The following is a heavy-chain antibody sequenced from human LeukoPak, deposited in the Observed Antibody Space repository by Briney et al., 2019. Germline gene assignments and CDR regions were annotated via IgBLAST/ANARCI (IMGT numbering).Heavy chain of an antibody. Sequence: SETLSLTCTVSGGSIRSYYWSWVRQPSGKGLEYIGHIYYTGSTDYNPSLKSRVTMSLDTSKNQFSLKLSSVTAADTALYSCARFSAHQLRSGYYYYMDVWGKGTTVTVSS. V-gene: IGHV4-59*01. CDR3: ARFSAHQLRSGYYYYMDV. CDR1: GGSIRSYY. J-gene: IGHJ6*03. D-gene: IGHD2-2*01. CDR2: IYYTGST.